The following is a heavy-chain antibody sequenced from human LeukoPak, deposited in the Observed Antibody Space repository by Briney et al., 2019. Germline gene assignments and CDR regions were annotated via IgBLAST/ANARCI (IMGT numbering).Heavy chain of an antibody. Sequence: GGSLRLSCAASGFTFSSYTMSWVRQAPGKGLEWVSAISGSSVYTYYIDSVKGRFTVSRDNSKNTLYLQMNGLRAEDTAVYYCAKEVLDYESPYWHFDLWGRGTLVIVSS. D-gene: IGHD4-17*01. CDR2: ISGSSVYT. CDR1: GFTFSSYT. CDR3: AKEVLDYESPYWHFDL. J-gene: IGHJ2*01. V-gene: IGHV3-23*01.